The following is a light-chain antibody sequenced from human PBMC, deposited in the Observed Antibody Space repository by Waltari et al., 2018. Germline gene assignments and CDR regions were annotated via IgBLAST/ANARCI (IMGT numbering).Light chain of an antibody. CDR3: QQYGTSRCT. V-gene: IGKV3-20*01. CDR2: GAS. J-gene: IGKJ2*02. CDR1: QSVSNSF. Sequence: EIVLTQSPGTLSLSPGERATLSCRASQSVSNSFLAWYQQKPGQAPRLLIYGASSRATGIPDRFSGSGSGTDFTLTISRLEPEDFAVYYCQQYGTSRCTFGQGTKLEI.